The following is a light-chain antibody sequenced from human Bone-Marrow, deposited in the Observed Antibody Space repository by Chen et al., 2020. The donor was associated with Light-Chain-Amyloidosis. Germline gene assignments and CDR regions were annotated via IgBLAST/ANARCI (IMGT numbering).Light chain of an antibody. J-gene: IGLJ1*01. Sequence: QSALTQPHSVSGSPGQSVTISCPGTSSDVGRFDYVSWYQQPPGKAPKVMIYDVSKRPSGVPDRFSGSKSGNTASLTISRLQGEDEADYYCSSYAANYAYVFGAGTKVTVL. CDR2: DVS. V-gene: IGLV2-11*01. CDR1: SSDVGRFDY. CDR3: SSYAANYAYV.